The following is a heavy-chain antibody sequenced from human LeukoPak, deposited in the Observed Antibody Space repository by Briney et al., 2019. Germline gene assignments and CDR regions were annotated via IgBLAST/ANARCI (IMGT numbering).Heavy chain of an antibody. CDR1: GFIFSNAW. J-gene: IGHJ4*02. CDR3: TTVYLPGEGNDY. CDR2: IKSKTDGGTT. V-gene: IGHV3-15*07. D-gene: IGHD3-9*01. Sequence: GGSLRLSCAASGFIFSNAWMNWVRRAPGKGLEWVGRIKSKTDGGTTDYAAPVKGRFIISRDDSKNTLYLQVNSLKTEDTALYYCTTVYLPGEGNDYWGQGTLVTVSS.